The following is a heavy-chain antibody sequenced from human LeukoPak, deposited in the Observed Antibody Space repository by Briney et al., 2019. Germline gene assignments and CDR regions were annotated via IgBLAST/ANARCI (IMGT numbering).Heavy chain of an antibody. Sequence: HPGGSLRLSCAASGFTLTNYGMVWVRRAPGKGLEWVSGITGSRGRTYYADSVKGRFTISRDNSKNILYLQMNSLRGEDTAVYYCAKDPNGDNLGAFQFQRWGQGTLVTVSS. V-gene: IGHV3-23*01. CDR3: AKDPNGDNLGAFQFQR. J-gene: IGHJ1*01. CDR2: ITGSRGRT. D-gene: IGHD4-17*01. CDR1: GFTLTNYG.